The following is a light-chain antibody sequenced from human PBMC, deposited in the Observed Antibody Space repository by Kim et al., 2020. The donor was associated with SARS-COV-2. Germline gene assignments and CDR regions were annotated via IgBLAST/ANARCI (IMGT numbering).Light chain of an antibody. CDR3: QQRSDWPLT. CDR2: DAS. J-gene: IGKJ4*01. CDR1: QSVGTY. Sequence: LSPGERAPLSCRASQSVGTYLAWYQQKPGQAPRLLIYDASSRATGIPARFGGSGSGTDFTLTISSLEPEDFAVYYCQQRSDWPLTFGGGTKVDIK. V-gene: IGKV3-11*01.